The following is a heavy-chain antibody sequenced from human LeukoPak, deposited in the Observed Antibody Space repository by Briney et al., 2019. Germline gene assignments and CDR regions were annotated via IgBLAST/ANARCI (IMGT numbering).Heavy chain of an antibody. CDR1: GDSISSGSYY. Sequence: PSQTLSLTCTVSGDSISSGSYYWSWIRQPAGKGLEWIGRIYTSGSTNYNPSLKSRVTVSVDTSKNQFSLKLSSVTAADTAVYYCAREGLNMVRGVIPKEAWGRFDPWGQGTLVTVSS. J-gene: IGHJ5*02. CDR2: IYTSGST. CDR3: AREGLNMVRGVIPKEAWGRFDP. D-gene: IGHD3-10*01. V-gene: IGHV4-61*02.